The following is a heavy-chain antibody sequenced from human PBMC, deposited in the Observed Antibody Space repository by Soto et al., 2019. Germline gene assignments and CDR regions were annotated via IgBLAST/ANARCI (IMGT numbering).Heavy chain of an antibody. CDR3: ARYSSAGSCYDY. CDR1: GGSISSYY. CDR2: THTSGST. Sequence: PSETLSLTCTVSGGSISSYYWSWIRQPAGKGLEWIGRTHTSGSTNYNPSLKSRVTMSVDTSKNQLSLKLTSVTAADTAVYYCARYSSAGSCYDYWGQGTLVTVS. J-gene: IGHJ4*02. D-gene: IGHD2-15*01. V-gene: IGHV4-4*07.